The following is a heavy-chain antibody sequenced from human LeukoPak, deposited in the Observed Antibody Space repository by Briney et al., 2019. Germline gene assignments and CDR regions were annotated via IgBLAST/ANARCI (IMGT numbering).Heavy chain of an antibody. CDR2: INPNSGGT. Sequence: ASVKVSCNASGYTFTGYYMHWVRQAPGQGLEWMGWINPNSGGTNYAQKFQGRVTMTRDTSISTAYMELSRLRSDDTAVYYCARDLPRYCSSTSCPNWFDPWGQGTLVTVSS. CDR3: ARDLPRYCSSTSCPNWFDP. D-gene: IGHD2-2*01. J-gene: IGHJ5*02. V-gene: IGHV1-2*02. CDR1: GYTFTGYY.